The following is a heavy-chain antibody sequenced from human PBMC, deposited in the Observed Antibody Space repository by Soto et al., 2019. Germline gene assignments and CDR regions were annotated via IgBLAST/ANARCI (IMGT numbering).Heavy chain of an antibody. CDR2: INAGNGNT. CDR1: GYTFTSYA. D-gene: IGHD3-3*01. CDR3: ARGQSITIFGVVPY. V-gene: IGHV1-3*01. Sequence: ASVKVSCKASGYTFTSYAMHWVLQGPGQRLEWMGWINAGNGNTKYSQKFQGRVTITRDTSASTAYMELSSLRSEDTAVYYCARGQSITIFGVVPYWGQGTLVTVS. J-gene: IGHJ4*02.